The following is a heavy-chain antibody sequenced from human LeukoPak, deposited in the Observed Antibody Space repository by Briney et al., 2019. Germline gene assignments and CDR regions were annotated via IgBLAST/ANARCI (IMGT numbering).Heavy chain of an antibody. CDR1: GFTFSSYW. Sequence: GGSLRLSCAASGFTFSSYWMSWVRQAPGEGLEWVANIKQDGSEKYYVDSVKGRFTISRDNAKNSLYLQMNSLRAEDTAVYYCARVAMDIVATIIRYYYYYMDVWGKGTTVTISS. V-gene: IGHV3-7*01. CDR2: IKQDGSEK. J-gene: IGHJ6*03. CDR3: ARVAMDIVATIIRYYYYYMDV. D-gene: IGHD5-12*01.